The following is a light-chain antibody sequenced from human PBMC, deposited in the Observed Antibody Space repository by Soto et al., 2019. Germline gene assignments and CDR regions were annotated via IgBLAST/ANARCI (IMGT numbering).Light chain of an antibody. CDR3: LQHYAWPWT. Sequence: PGERVTLSCRASQSVNGYLDWFLQKPGQAPRLVLQRIFTRAIGVPARFNGSGSETEFTLTISGLQSEDSGVYYCLQHYAWPWTFGQGTKVDIK. J-gene: IGKJ1*01. CDR2: RIF. V-gene: IGKV3-15*01. CDR1: QSVNGY.